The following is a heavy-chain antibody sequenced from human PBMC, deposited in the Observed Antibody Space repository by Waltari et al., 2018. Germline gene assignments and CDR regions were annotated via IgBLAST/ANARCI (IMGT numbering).Heavy chain of an antibody. V-gene: IGHV4-34*01. Sequence: QVQLQQWGAGLLKPSETLSLTCAVYGGSFSGYYWSWIRQPPGKGLEWIGEINHSGSTNNSPSLKSRVTISVDTSKNQFSLKLSSVTAADTAVYYCARGGYYDYIWGSYRLYYFDYWGQGTLVTVSS. CDR1: GGSFSGYY. J-gene: IGHJ4*02. CDR3: ARGGYYDYIWGSYRLYYFDY. D-gene: IGHD3-16*02. CDR2: INHSGST.